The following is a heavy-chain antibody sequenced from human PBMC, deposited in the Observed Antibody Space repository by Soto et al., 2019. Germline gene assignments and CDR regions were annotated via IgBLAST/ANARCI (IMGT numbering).Heavy chain of an antibody. J-gene: IGHJ6*02. Sequence: SVKVSCKASGGTFSSYAINWVRQAPGQGLEWMGGIIPIFGTANYAQKFQGRVTITADESTSTAYMELSSLRSEDTAVYYCAGMYYYDSSGYYRNLGMDVWGQGTTVTVSS. D-gene: IGHD3-22*01. CDR1: GGTFSSYA. CDR3: AGMYYYDSSGYYRNLGMDV. V-gene: IGHV1-69*13. CDR2: IIPIFGTA.